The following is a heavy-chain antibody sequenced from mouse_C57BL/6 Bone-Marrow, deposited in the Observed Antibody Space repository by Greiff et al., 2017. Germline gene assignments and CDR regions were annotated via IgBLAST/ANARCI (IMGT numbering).Heavy chain of an antibody. CDR2: IYPRSGNT. CDR1: GYTFTSYG. D-gene: IGHD2-4*01. CDR3: ARDDYAWFAY. Sequence: VQLQQSGAELARPGASVKLSCKASGYTFTSYGISWVKQRTGPGLEWIGEIYPRSGNTYYNEKFKGKVTLTADKSSSTVYMELRSLTSEDSAVYFCARDDYAWFAYWGQGTLVTVSA. J-gene: IGHJ3*01. V-gene: IGHV1-81*01.